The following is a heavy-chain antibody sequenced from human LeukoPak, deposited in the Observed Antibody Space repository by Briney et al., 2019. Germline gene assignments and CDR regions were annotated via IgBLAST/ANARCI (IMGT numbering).Heavy chain of an antibody. J-gene: IGHJ6*02. CDR2: ISGSGGST. CDR1: GFTFSSYA. D-gene: IGHD6-13*01. Sequence: PPGGSLRLSCAASGFTFSSYAMSWVRQAPGKGLEWVSAISGSGGSTYYADSVKGRFTISKDNSKNTLYLQMNSLRSEDTAVYYCARVSGIAAAGSYYYYGMDVWGQGTTVTVSS. CDR3: ARVSGIAAAGSYYYYGMDV. V-gene: IGHV3-23*01.